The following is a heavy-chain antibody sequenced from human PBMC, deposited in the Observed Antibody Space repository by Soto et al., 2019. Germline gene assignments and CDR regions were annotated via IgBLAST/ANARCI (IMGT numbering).Heavy chain of an antibody. V-gene: IGHV1-18*01. CDR3: ARAFCSGGSCYLDY. D-gene: IGHD2-15*01. Sequence: QVQLVQSGGEVKKPGAAVKVSCKASGYTCTTFGIGWVRQAPGQGLEGLGWISAYSGNTEYPEKLQGRVTMTIDTSTSTTYMELRSLRSDDTAVYYCARAFCSGGSCYLDYWGQGALVTVSS. CDR2: ISAYSGNT. CDR1: GYTCTTFG. J-gene: IGHJ4*02.